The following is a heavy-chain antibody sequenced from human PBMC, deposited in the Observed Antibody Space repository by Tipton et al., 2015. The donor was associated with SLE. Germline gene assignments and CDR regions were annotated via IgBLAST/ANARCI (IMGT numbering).Heavy chain of an antibody. J-gene: IGHJ4*02. D-gene: IGHD4-17*01. CDR3: VYGDWLGLDY. Sequence: LRLSCTVSGGSISSSSYYWSWIRQPPGKGLEWIGEINHSGSTNYNPSLKSRVTISVDTSKNQFSLKLSSVTAADTAVYYCVYGDWLGLDYWGQGTLVTVSS. CDR2: INHSGST. V-gene: IGHV4-39*07. CDR1: GGSISSSSYY.